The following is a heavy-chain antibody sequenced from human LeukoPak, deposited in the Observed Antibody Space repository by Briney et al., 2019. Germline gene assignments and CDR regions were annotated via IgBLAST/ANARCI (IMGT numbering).Heavy chain of an antibody. J-gene: IGHJ5*02. D-gene: IGHD4-17*01. CDR1: GFTFSSYA. V-gene: IGHV3-23*01. CDR3: AKGVEYSDTNWFDP. Sequence: GGSLRLSCAASGFTFSSYAMSWVRQAPGKGLEWVSAISGSGGSTHYADSVRGRFTLSRDNSKNTLYLHMNSLRAEDTALYYCAKGVEYSDTNWFDPWGQGTLVTVSS. CDR2: ISGSGGST.